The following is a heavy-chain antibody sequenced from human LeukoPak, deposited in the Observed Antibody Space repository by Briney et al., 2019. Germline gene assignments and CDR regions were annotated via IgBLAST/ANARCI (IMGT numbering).Heavy chain of an antibody. Sequence: ASVKVSCKASGYTFTSYGISWVRQAPGQGLEWMGWINPNSAGTNYAQKFQGRVTMTRDTSISTAYMELSRLRSDDTAVYYCATVRTRGYSDYDAFDYWGQGTLVTVSS. V-gene: IGHV1-2*02. J-gene: IGHJ4*02. CDR1: GYTFTSYG. CDR2: INPNSAGT. CDR3: ATVRTRGYSDYDAFDY. D-gene: IGHD5-12*01.